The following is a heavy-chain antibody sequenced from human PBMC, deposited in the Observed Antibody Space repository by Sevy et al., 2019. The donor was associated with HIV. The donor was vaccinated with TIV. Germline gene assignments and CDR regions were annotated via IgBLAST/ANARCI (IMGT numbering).Heavy chain of an antibody. V-gene: IGHV3-7*01. CDR3: AHETFGRFES. CDR1: GFTFSANW. Sequence: GGSLRLSCAASGFTFSANWMNWVRQAPGKGLEWVANIKADGSDKQYVDSVEGRFTISIDNAKNLLFLQMNSLRVEDTAVYYCAHETFGRFESWGQGTLVTVS. D-gene: IGHD3-16*01. CDR2: IKADGSDK. J-gene: IGHJ4*02.